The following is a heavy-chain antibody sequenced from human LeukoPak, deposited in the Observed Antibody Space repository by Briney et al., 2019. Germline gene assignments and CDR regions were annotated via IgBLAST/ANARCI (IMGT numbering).Heavy chain of an antibody. V-gene: IGHV3-48*03. D-gene: IGHD3-22*01. CDR3: ARREYYYDSSGQRDAFDI. CDR1: GFTFSSYE. Sequence: GGSLRLSCAASGFTFSSYEMNWVRQAPGKGLEWVSYISTSGTTINYADSVKGRFTISRDNAKNSLYLQMKSLRAEDTAGYYCARREYYYDSSGQRDAFDIWGQGTMVIVSS. CDR2: ISTSGTTI. J-gene: IGHJ3*02.